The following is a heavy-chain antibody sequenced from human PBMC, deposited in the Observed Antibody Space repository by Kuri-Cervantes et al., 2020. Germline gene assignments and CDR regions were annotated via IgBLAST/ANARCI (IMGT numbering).Heavy chain of an antibody. D-gene: IGHD3-10*01. CDR1: GYTFTGYY. CDR3: ARDPRRTYYYGSGSPGVFDY. V-gene: IGHV1-2*02. J-gene: IGHJ4*02. CDR2: INPNSGGT. Sequence: ASVKVSCKASGYTFTGYYMHWVRQAPGQGLEWMGWINPNSGGTNYAQKFQGRVTMTRDTSISTAYMELSRLRSDDTAVYYCARDPRRTYYYGSGSPGVFDYWCQGTLVTVSS.